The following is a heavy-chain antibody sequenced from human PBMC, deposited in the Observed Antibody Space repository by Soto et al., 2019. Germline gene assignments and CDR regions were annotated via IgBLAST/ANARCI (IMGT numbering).Heavy chain of an antibody. D-gene: IGHD2-21*01. V-gene: IGHV3-7*01. CDR3: ASARHIGP. Sequence: GSLRLSCAASGFTFSNYWMSWVRQAPGKGLEWVANIKQDGSESNYADSVKGRFTISRDNAEDSLYLQMTSLRAEDTAVYYCASARHIGPWGQGTLVTVSS. J-gene: IGHJ5*02. CDR1: GFTFSNYW. CDR2: IKQDGSES.